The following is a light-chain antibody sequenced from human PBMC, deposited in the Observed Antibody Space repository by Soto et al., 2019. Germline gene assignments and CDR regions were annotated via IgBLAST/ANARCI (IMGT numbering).Light chain of an antibody. CDR1: STDIGDFNY. CDR2: DVT. V-gene: IGLV2-14*03. Sequence: QSVLTQPASVSGSPGRSVTISCTGTSTDIGDFNYVSWYQHLPGRAPKLIIYDVTNRPSGISYRFSASKSGRTASLTISGLHAEDAADYYCSSYSSRTTHVVFGGGTKLTVL. J-gene: IGLJ2*01. CDR3: SSYSSRTTHVV.